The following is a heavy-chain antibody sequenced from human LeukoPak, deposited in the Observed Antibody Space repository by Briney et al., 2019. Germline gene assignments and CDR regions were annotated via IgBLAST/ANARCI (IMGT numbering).Heavy chain of an antibody. CDR1: GFTFSSYS. D-gene: IGHD4-17*01. V-gene: IGHV3-21*01. CDR2: ISSSSSYI. CDR3: ARYPRGDYVFDY. J-gene: IGHJ4*02. Sequence: SGGSLSLSCAASGFTFSSYSMNWVRQAPGKVLEWVSSISSSSSYIYYADSVKGRFTISRDNAKNSLYLQMNSLRAEDTAVYYCARYPRGDYVFDYWGQGTLVTVSS.